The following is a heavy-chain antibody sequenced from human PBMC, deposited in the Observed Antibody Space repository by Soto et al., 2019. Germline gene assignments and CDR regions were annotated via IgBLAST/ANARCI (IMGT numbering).Heavy chain of an antibody. Sequence: PGQALKISRSGSADRSTSYGIVWVRHMLGKDLEWMGIIYPGDSDTRYSPSFQGQVTISADKSISTAYLQWSSLKASDTAIYYCACSSGYGNHRDRLSVWRQG. V-gene: IGHV5-51*01. CDR1: ADRSTSYG. CDR3: ACSSGYGNHRDRLSV. J-gene: IGHJ3*01. D-gene: IGHD2-15*01. CDR2: IYPGDSDT.